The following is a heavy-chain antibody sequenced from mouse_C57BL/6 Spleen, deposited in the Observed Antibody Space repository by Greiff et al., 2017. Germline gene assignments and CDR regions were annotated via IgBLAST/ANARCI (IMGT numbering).Heavy chain of an antibody. CDR1: GFTFSSYA. V-gene: IGHV5-4*01. Sequence: EVQVVESGGGLVKPGGSLKLSCAASGFTFSSYAMSWVRQTPEKRLEWVATISDGGSYTYYPDNVKGRFTISRDNAKNNQYLQMSHLKSEDTAMYYCARDGYEDAMDYWGQGTSVTVSS. D-gene: IGHD2-2*01. CDR3: ARDGYEDAMDY. J-gene: IGHJ4*01. CDR2: ISDGGSYT.